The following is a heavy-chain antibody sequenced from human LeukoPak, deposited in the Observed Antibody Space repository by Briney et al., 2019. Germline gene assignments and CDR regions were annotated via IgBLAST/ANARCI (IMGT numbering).Heavy chain of an antibody. CDR2: IYHSGST. V-gene: IGHV4-30-2*01. D-gene: IGHD3-16*01. CDR3: ASAFWARGAFDI. J-gene: IGHJ3*02. Sequence: PSQTLSLTCAVSGGSISSGGYSWSWIRQPPGKGLEWIGYIYHSGSTYYNPSLKSRVTISVDRSKNQFSLKLSSVTAADTAVYYCASAFWARGAFDIWGQGTMVTVSS. CDR1: GGSISSGGYS.